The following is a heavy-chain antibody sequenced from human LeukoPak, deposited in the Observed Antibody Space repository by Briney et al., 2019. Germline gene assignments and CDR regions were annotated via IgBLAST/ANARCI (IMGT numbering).Heavy chain of an antibody. V-gene: IGHV3-23*01. CDR1: GFTFSSYA. CDR3: ASDIVVVPAAIRWFDP. Sequence: GGSLRLSCAASGFTFSSYAMSWVRQAPGKGLEWVSAISGSGGSTYYADSVKGQFTISRDNSKNTLYLQMNSLRAEDTAVYYCASDIVVVPAAIRWFDPWGQGTLVTVSS. D-gene: IGHD2-2*01. J-gene: IGHJ5*02. CDR2: ISGSGGST.